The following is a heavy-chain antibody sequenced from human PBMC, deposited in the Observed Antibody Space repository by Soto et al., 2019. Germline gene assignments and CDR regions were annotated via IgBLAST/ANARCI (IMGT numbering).Heavy chain of an antibody. V-gene: IGHV4-30-4*01. CDR3: ARAPVGMDSINFFDH. D-gene: IGHD2-8*01. CDR1: GDSISSDGYH. CDR2: IYNRGRT. Sequence: SETLSLTCTVSGDSISSDGYHWSWIRQSPGKGLKWIGYIYNRGRTFYRPSLESRINMSLDATKNSYSLRLTSVTAADTAVYYCARAPVGMDSINFFDHWGQGILVTVSS. J-gene: IGHJ4*02.